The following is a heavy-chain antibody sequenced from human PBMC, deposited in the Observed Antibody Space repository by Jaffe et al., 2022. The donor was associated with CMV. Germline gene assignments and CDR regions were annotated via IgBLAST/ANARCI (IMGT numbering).Heavy chain of an antibody. CDR2: ISWNSGSI. CDR1: GFTFDDYA. D-gene: IGHD3-10*01. Sequence: EVQLVESGGGLVQPGRSLRLSCAASGFTFDDYAMHWVRQAPGKGLEWVSGISWNSGSIGYADSVKGRFTISRDNAKNSLYLQMNSLRAEDTALYYCAKGGSGIITMVRGVDYYYYGMDVWGQGTTVTVSS. V-gene: IGHV3-9*01. CDR3: AKGGSGIITMVRGVDYYYYGMDV. J-gene: IGHJ6*02.